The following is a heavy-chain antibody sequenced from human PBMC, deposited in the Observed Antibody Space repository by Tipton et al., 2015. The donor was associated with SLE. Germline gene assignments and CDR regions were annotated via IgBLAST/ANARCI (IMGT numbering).Heavy chain of an antibody. CDR1: GGSISSGGYY. Sequence: TLSLTCTVSGGSISSGGYYWSWIRQPAGKGLEWIGYIYTSGSTNYNPSLKSRVTISVDTSKNQFSLKLSSVTAADTAVYYCARGLTFDIWGQGTMVTVSS. CDR3: ARGLTFDI. J-gene: IGHJ3*02. CDR2: IYTSGST. V-gene: IGHV4-61*09.